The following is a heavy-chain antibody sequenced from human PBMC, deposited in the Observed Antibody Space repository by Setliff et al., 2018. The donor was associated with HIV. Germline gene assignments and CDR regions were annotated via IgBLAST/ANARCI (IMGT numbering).Heavy chain of an antibody. CDR3: ARGGWGLYCSGDSCYSGEMDY. J-gene: IGHJ4*02. CDR1: GYTFTGYY. CDR2: INPNTDGT. Sequence: ASVKVSCKASGYTFTGYYMHWVRQAPGQGLEWMGWINPNTDGTNYAQKFQGRVTMARDTSINTAYMELSRPRSDDTAVYYCARGGWGLYCSGDSCYSGEMDYWGQGTLVTVSS. V-gene: IGHV1-2*02. D-gene: IGHD2-15*01.